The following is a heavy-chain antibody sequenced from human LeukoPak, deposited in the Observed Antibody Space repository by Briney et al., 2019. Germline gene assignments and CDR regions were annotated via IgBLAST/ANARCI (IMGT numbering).Heavy chain of an antibody. J-gene: IGHJ5*02. V-gene: IGHV1-8*02. D-gene: IGHD3-16*01. CDR1: GGTFSSYA. CDR2: MNPNSGNT. Sequence: ASVKVSCKASGGTFSSYAISWVRQATGQGLEWMGWMNPNSGNTDYAQKFQGRVTMTRNTSTNTAYMELSSLRSEDTAVYYCAREHYGWRKNWFDPWGQGTLVTVSS. CDR3: AREHYGWRKNWFDP.